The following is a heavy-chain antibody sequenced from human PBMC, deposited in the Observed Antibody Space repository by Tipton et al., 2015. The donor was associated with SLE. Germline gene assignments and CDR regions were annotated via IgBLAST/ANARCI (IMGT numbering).Heavy chain of an antibody. CDR1: GGSISSGSYY. CDR2: TYTSGSA. V-gene: IGHV4-61*02. Sequence: TLSLTCTVSGGSISSGSYYWSWLRQTAGKGLELIGRTYTSGSAYYNHSLRRGVTISVDAHKNQFSLELGSVTAADTAVYYCARDNDGTEIWGQGTMVAVSS. CDR3: ARDNDGTEI. D-gene: IGHD3-22*01. J-gene: IGHJ3*02.